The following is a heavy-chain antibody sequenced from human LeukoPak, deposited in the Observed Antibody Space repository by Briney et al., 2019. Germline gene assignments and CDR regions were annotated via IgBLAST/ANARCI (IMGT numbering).Heavy chain of an antibody. D-gene: IGHD1-26*01. CDR1: GFTFSDYG. CDR3: AQWSRYFDY. V-gene: IGHV3-23*01. J-gene: IGHJ4*02. Sequence: GGSLRLSCAASGFTFSDYGMNWVRQTPGKGLEWVSAIGGRGGSAYYADSVKGRFTISRDNSKNTLYLQMNSLRAEDTALYFCAQWSRYFDYWGQGTLVTVSS. CDR2: IGGRGGSA.